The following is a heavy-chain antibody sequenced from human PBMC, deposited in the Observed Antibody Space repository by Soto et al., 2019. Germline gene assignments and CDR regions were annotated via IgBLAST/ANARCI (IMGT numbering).Heavy chain of an antibody. D-gene: IGHD3-10*01. V-gene: IGHV1-69*13. CDR2: IIPIFGTA. CDR1: GGTFSSYA. Sequence: ASVEVSCEASGGTFSSYAISWVRQAPGQGLEWMGGIIPIFGTANYAQKFQGRVTITADESTSTAYMELSSLRSEDTAVYYCARASGLGGVYYYYGMDVWGQGTT. J-gene: IGHJ6*02. CDR3: ARASGLGGVYYYYGMDV.